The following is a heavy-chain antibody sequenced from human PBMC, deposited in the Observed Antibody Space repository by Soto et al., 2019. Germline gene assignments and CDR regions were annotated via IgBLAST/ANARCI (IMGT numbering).Heavy chain of an antibody. D-gene: IGHD5-18*01. CDR2: ISAYNGNT. J-gene: IGHJ4*02. CDR1: GYTFTSYG. Sequence: QVQLVQSGAEVKKPGASVKVSCKTSGYTFTSYGFSWVRQAPGQGLEWMGWISAYNGNTNYAQELQGRVTMTTETYTSTACMELRSPRSDDTAVYYCAAPLSYSYGLDYWGQGTLVTVSS. CDR3: AAPLSYSYGLDY. V-gene: IGHV1-18*01.